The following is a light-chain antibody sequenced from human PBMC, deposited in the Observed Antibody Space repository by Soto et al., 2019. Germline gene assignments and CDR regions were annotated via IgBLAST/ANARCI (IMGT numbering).Light chain of an antibody. V-gene: IGKV3-15*01. CDR1: QSINAH. J-gene: IGKJ1*01. CDR3: QQYNTWLWT. Sequence: EVVMTQSPATLSVSPGERVTLSCRASQSINAHLAWYQQKPGQAPRLLIHGASTRATGIPARFSGSGFGTEFILTISSLQSEDFAFYYCQQYNTWLWTFGQGTKVEIQ. CDR2: GAS.